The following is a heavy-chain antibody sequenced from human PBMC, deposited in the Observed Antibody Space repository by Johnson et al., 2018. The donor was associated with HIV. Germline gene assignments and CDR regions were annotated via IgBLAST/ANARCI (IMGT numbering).Heavy chain of an antibody. V-gene: IGHV3-30*18. J-gene: IGHJ3*02. CDR3: AKDQSWIGTGHDTFDI. Sequence: QVQLVESGGVLVKPGESLRLSCAASGFTFSSYGMHWVRQAPGKGLEWVAVISYDGSNKYYADSVKGRFTISRDNSKNTLYLQMSSLGAEDTAVYYCAKDQSWIGTGHDTFDIWGQGTMVTVSS. CDR1: GFTFSSYG. D-gene: IGHD1-1*01. CDR2: ISYDGSNK.